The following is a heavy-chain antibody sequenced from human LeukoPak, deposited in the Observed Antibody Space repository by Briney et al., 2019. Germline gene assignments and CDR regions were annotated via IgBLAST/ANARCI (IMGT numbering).Heavy chain of an antibody. D-gene: IGHD3-10*01. CDR3: AGGVSSRLLDY. CDR1: GFDFRAYW. J-gene: IGHJ4*02. CDR2: INSDVSNF. Sequence: QPGGSLRLSCAASGFDFRAYWMHWVRQAPGKGLMWVSRINSDVSNFIYADSVKGRFTISRDNSKNTLYLQMNTLTVEDTAVYHCAGGVSSRLLDYWGRGTLVTVSS. V-gene: IGHV3-74*01.